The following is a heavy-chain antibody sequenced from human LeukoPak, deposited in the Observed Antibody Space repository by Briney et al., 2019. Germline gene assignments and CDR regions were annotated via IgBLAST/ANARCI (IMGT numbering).Heavy chain of an antibody. V-gene: IGHV4-39*01. CDR3: ASLIAAAAPNWFDP. Sequence: SETLSLTCTVSGGSISSSSYYWGWIRQPPGKGLEWIGIIYYSGSTYCNLSLKSRVTISVDTSKNQFSLKPSSVTAADTAVYYCASLIAAAAPNWFDPWGQGTLVTVSS. CDR2: IYYSGST. CDR1: GGSISSSSYY. D-gene: IGHD6-13*01. J-gene: IGHJ5*02.